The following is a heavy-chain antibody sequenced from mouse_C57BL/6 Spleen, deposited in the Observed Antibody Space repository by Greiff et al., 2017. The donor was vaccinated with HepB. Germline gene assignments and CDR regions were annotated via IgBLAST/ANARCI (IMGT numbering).Heavy chain of an antibody. J-gene: IGHJ2*01. CDR1: GFNIKNTY. V-gene: IGHV14-3*01. CDR2: IDPANGNT. D-gene: IGHD1-1*01. Sequence: EVQGVESVAELVRPGASVKLSCTASGFNIKNTYMHWVKQRPEQGLEWIGRIDPANGNTKYAPKFQGKATITADTSSNTAYRQLSSLTSEDTAIYYCARSIYYGGYFDYWGQGTTLTVSS. CDR3: ARSIYYGGYFDY.